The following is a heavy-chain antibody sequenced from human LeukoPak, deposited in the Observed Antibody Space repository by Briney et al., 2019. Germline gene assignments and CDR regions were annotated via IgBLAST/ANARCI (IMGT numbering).Heavy chain of an antibody. CDR1: GGSISNYD. D-gene: IGHD3-22*01. CDR2: FYASGST. Sequence: PSETLSLTCTVSGGSISNYDWSWIRQPAGKGLEWIGRFYASGSTNYNPSLKSRVTMSVDTSKNQFSLKLSSVTAADTAVFYCARDNYYHSSGYSPDAFDIWGPGTMVTVSS. CDR3: ARDNYYHSSGYSPDAFDI. V-gene: IGHV4-4*07. J-gene: IGHJ3*02.